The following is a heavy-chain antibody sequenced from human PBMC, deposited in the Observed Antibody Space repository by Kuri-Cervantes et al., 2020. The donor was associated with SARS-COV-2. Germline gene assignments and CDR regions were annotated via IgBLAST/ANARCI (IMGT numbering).Heavy chain of an antibody. CDR2: IYTSGST. V-gene: IGHV4-4*07. CDR1: GGSISSYY. D-gene: IGHD3-10*01. CDR3: AGDRLWPPTGGYYYGMDV. Sequence: SETLSLTCTVSGGSISSYYWSWIRQPAGKGLEWIGRIYTSGSTNYNPSLKSRVTMSVDTSKNQFSLKLSSVTAADTAVYYCAGDRLWPPTGGYYYGMDVWGQGTTVTVSS. J-gene: IGHJ6*02.